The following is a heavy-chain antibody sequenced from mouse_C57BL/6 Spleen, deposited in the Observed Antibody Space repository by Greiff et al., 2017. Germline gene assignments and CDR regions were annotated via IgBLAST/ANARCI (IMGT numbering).Heavy chain of an antibody. CDR2: IDPSDSYT. Sequence: QVQLQQPGAELVKPGASVKLSCKASGYTFTSYWMQWVKQRPGQGLEWIGEIDPSDSYTNYNQKFKGKATLTVDTSSSTAYMQLSSLTAEDSAVYYCARTILGGGFAYWGQGTLVTVSA. V-gene: IGHV1-50*01. D-gene: IGHD3-3*01. CDR3: ARTILGGGFAY. CDR1: GYTFTSYW. J-gene: IGHJ3*01.